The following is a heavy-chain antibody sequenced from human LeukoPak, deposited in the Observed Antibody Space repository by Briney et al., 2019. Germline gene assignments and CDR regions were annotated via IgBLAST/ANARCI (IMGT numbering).Heavy chain of an antibody. CDR1: GYSIGSGFY. Sequence: PSETLSLTCTVSGYSIGSGFYWGWIRQPPGKGLEWIGSIYHTGVTYYNPSLKSRVTISVDTSKNQFSLKLRSVTAADTAFYYCARGSSGGDYNYWGQGTLVTVSS. CDR3: ARGSSGGDYNY. J-gene: IGHJ4*02. CDR2: IYHTGVT. V-gene: IGHV4-38-2*02. D-gene: IGHD4-17*01.